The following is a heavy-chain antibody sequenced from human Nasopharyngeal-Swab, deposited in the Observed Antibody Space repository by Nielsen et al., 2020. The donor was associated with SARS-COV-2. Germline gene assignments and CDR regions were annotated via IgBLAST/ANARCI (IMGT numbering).Heavy chain of an antibody. CDR3: ATSSPVVSSGNWFHP. D-gene: IGHD6-6*01. CDR2: VDPEDGET. CDR1: GYSLTELS. Sequence: ASVKVSCKVSGYSLTELSMHGVRQATGKGLEWMGGVDPEDGETIYAQKFQGRVTLTEDTSTDTAYMDLSSLRSEDTAVYYCATSSPVVSSGNWFHPWGQGSLVSVSS. V-gene: IGHV1-24*01. J-gene: IGHJ5*02.